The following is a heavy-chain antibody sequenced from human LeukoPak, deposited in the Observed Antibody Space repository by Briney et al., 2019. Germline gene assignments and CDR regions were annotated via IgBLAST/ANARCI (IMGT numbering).Heavy chain of an antibody. Sequence: PGGSLRLSCAASGFTFSSYAMHWVRQAPGKGLEWVAVISYDGSNKYYADSVKGRFTISRDNSKNTLYLQMNSLRAEDTAVYYCARGYPQGDIVATITGSNDAFDIWGQGTMVTVPS. CDR1: GFTFSSYA. V-gene: IGHV3-30*04. CDR2: ISYDGSNK. D-gene: IGHD5-12*01. CDR3: ARGYPQGDIVATITGSNDAFDI. J-gene: IGHJ3*02.